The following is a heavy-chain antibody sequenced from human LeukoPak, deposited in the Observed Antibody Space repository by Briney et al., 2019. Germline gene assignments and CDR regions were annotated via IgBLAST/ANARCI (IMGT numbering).Heavy chain of an antibody. CDR2: INTNTGNP. Sequence: RASVKVSCKASGYTFASYAMNWVRQAPGQGLEWMGWINTNTGNPTYAQGFTGRFVFSLDTSVSTAYLQISSLKAEDTAVYYCARDLPVATIQYYFDYWGQGTLVTVSS. CDR1: GYTFASYA. CDR3: ARDLPVATIQYYFDY. J-gene: IGHJ4*02. V-gene: IGHV7-4-1*02. D-gene: IGHD5-12*01.